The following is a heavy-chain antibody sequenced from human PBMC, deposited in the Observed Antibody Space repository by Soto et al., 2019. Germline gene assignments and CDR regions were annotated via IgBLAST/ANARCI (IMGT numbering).Heavy chain of an antibody. CDR2: IYYSGST. Sequence: PSETLSLTCTVSGGSISSSSYYWGWIRQPPGKGLEWIGSIYYSGSTYYNPSLKSRVTISVDTSKNQFSLKLSSVTAADTAVYYCARASYDLLTGYWVVGWFDPWGQGTLVTVSS. CDR3: ARASYDLLTGYWVVGWFDP. D-gene: IGHD3-9*01. V-gene: IGHV4-39*01. J-gene: IGHJ5*02. CDR1: GGSISSSSYY.